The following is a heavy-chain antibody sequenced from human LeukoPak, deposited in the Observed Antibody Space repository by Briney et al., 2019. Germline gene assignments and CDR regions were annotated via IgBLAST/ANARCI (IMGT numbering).Heavy chain of an antibody. V-gene: IGHV3-21*01. CDR2: VSVITKYI. Sequence: GESLRLSCAASGFNFSTYTMNWVGQAQGKGLEWVSCVSVITKYIYYAESLNGRFTISRDNAKNSLYLEMNSLRAEDTAVYYCARDRASSWPFDYWGQGTLVTVSS. J-gene: IGHJ4*02. CDR1: GFNFSTYT. D-gene: IGHD6-13*01. CDR3: ARDRASSWPFDY.